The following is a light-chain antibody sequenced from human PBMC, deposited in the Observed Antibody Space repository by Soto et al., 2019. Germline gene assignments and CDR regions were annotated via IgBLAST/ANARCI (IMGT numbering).Light chain of an antibody. CDR2: AAS. CDR3: QQTNTFPLT. J-gene: IGKJ4*01. Sequence: DIQMTQSPSSVSASVGDRVSITCRASLTISTWVAWYQQKPGKAPKLLIYAASTLQSGVPSRFSGSGSGTDFTLTISRLQPADFATYLCQQTNTFPLTFGGGTKVELK. V-gene: IGKV1-12*01. CDR1: LTISTW.